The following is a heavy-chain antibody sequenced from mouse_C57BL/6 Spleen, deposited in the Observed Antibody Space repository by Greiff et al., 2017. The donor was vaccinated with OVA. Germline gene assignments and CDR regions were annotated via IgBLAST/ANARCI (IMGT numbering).Heavy chain of an antibody. Sequence: QVQLQQPGAELVRPGSSVKPSCKASGYTFTSYWMHWVKQRPIQGLEWIGNIDPSDSETHYNQKFKDKATLTVDKSSSTAYMQLSSLTSEDSAVYYCARGSNYERGAMDYWGQGTSVTVSS. CDR1: GYTFTSYW. CDR3: ARGSNYERGAMDY. V-gene: IGHV1-52*01. CDR2: IDPSDSET. J-gene: IGHJ4*01. D-gene: IGHD2-5*01.